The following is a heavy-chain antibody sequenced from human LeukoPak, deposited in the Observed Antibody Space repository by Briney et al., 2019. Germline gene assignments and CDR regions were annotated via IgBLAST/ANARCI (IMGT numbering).Heavy chain of an antibody. CDR1: GGSISSYY. CDR2: IYYSGST. D-gene: IGHD4-17*01. V-gene: IGHV4-59*08. CDR3: ARQATVTWDFDY. J-gene: IGHJ4*02. Sequence: SETLSLTCTVSGGSISSYYWSWIRQPPGKGLEWIGYIYYSGSTNYNPSLKSRVTISVDTSKNQFSLKLSSVTAADTAVYYCARQATVTWDFDYWGQGTLVTVSS.